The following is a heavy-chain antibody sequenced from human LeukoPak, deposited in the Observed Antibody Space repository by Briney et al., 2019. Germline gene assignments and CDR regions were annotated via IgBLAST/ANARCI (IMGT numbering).Heavy chain of an antibody. CDR3: ARELISAPYYYYYMDV. Sequence: ASETLSLTCTVPGGSISSYYWSWIWQPPGKGLEWIGYIYYSGSTNYNTSLKSRVTISVETSKSQFSLKLSSVTAADTAVYYCARELISAPYYYYYMDVWGKGTTVTVPS. D-gene: IGHD6-19*01. J-gene: IGHJ6*03. CDR1: GGSISSYY. V-gene: IGHV4-59*01. CDR2: IYYSGST.